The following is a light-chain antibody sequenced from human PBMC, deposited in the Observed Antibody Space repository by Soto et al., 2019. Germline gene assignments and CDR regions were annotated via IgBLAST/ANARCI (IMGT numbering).Light chain of an antibody. CDR1: SNDVGGYDY. J-gene: IGLJ2*01. CDR3: SSYPSRATLV. V-gene: IGLV2-14*03. CDR2: DVR. Sequence: QSALTQPASVSGSPGQSITISCTGTSNDVGGYDYVTWYQHHPGKAPKLMIYDVRNRPSGISDRFSASKSGNTASLTISGVQAEDEAHYYCSSYPSRATLVFGGGTKLTVL.